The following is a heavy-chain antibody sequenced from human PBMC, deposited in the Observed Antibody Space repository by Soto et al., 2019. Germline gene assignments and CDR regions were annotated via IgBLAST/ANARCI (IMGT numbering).Heavy chain of an antibody. CDR3: ARVKSYYGSGSYYVPIDY. Sequence: ASVKVSCKASGYTFTSYDINWVRQATGQGLEWMGWMNPNSGNTGYAQKLQGRVTMTRNTSISTAYMELSSLRSEDTAVYYCARVKSYYGSGSYYVPIDYWGQGTLVTVSS. D-gene: IGHD3-10*01. V-gene: IGHV1-8*01. CDR2: MNPNSGNT. J-gene: IGHJ4*02. CDR1: GYTFTSYD.